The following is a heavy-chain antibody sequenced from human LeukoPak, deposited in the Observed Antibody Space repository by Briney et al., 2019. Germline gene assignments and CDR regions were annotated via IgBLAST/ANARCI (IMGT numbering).Heavy chain of an antibody. CDR2: IYNSGST. CDR3: ARGGIAARLMYGFQNWFAP. J-gene: IGHJ5*02. D-gene: IGHD6-6*01. CDR1: GASISSGGFS. V-gene: IGHV4-31*03. Sequence: PSQTLSLTCSVSGASISSGGFSWTWIRQYLGRGLEWIGYIYNSGSTYYSPSLQSRVTISVDTSKNQFSLNLRSVTAADTAVYYCARGGIAARLMYGFQNWFAPWGQGTLVTVSS.